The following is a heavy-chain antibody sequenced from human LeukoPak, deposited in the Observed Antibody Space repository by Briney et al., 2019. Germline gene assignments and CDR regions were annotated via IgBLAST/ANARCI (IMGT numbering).Heavy chain of an antibody. D-gene: IGHD1-26*01. CDR2: IYYSGST. CDR3: ARDRYSGSFDAFDI. Sequence: QVQLQESGPGLVKPSQTLSLTCTDSGGSISSGDYSWSWIRHTPGTCLDWVGYIYYSGSTYYNPSLKSRVTISVDTSKNQFSLKLSSVTAADTAVYYCARDRYSGSFDAFDIWGQGTMVTVSS. V-gene: IGHV4-30-4*08. CDR1: GGSISSGDYS. J-gene: IGHJ3*02.